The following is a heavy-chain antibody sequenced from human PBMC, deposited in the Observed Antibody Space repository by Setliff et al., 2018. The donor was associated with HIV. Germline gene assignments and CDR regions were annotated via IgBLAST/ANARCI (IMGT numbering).Heavy chain of an antibody. CDR3: ARDRARYYGSGSYADY. Sequence: GGSLRLSSAASGFTFDDYGMSWVRQAPGKGLEWVSGINWNGGSTGYADSVKGRFTISRDNAKNSLYLQMNSLRAEDTALYYCARDRARYYGSGSYADYWGQGTLVTVSS. CDR1: GFTFDDYG. D-gene: IGHD3-10*01. CDR2: INWNGGST. J-gene: IGHJ4*02. V-gene: IGHV3-20*04.